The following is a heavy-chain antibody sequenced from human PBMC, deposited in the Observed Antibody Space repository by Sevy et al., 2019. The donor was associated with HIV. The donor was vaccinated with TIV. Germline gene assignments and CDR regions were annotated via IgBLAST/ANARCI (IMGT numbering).Heavy chain of an antibody. J-gene: IGHJ4*02. V-gene: IGHV3-33*01. CDR3: ARVPLYSDSHINDY. CDR1: GFTFSTYG. Sequence: GGSLRLSCAASGFTFSTYGMHWVRQAPGKGLEWVAVIWFDGSNTYYADSVKGRFTISRDIAKNTLHLQMNSLRAEDTAVYYCARVPLYSDSHINDYWGQGTLVTVSS. D-gene: IGHD3-22*01. CDR2: IWFDGSNT.